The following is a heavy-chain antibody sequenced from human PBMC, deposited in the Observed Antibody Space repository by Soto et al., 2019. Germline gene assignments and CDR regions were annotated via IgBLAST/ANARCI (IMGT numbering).Heavy chain of an antibody. CDR2: ISYDGSNK. CDR3: AKDRPYCSGGSCYSGPIDY. D-gene: IGHD2-15*01. CDR1: GFTFSSYG. J-gene: IGHJ4*02. V-gene: IGHV3-30*18. Sequence: QVQLVESGGGVVQPGRSLRLSCAASGFTFSSYGMHWVRQAPGKGLEWVAVISYDGSNKYYADSVKGRFTISRDNSKNTLYLQMHSLRAEDTGVYYCAKDRPYCSGGSCYSGPIDYWGQGTLVTVSS.